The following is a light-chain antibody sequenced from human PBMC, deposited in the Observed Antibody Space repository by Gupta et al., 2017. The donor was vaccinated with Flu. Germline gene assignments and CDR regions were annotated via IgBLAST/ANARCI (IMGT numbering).Light chain of an antibody. CDR1: RDIDCW. V-gene: IGKV1-12*01. Sequence: PSSVSASERDRVIITCRSSRDIDCWLAWYQQTPGRAPELLIYAASKLRTEAPTRFSGSGSGTEFTLTISRLQPEDFATYCCQHADSFPRTFGQGTKVEV. CDR3: QHADSFPRT. CDR2: AAS. J-gene: IGKJ1*01.